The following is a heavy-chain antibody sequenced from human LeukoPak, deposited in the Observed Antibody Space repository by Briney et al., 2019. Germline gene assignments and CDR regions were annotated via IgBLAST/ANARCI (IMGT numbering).Heavy chain of an antibody. D-gene: IGHD2-8*01. Sequence: SGTLSLTCGVSGGSITSTNWWSWVRQPPGQGLEWIGEVSLSGLTHYNPSLSSRVIMALDTSKNHLSLHLTSVTAADTAVYYYSRENGAFSPFGYWGQGYLVTVLS. CDR2: VSLSGLT. CDR1: GGSITSTNW. V-gene: IGHV4-4*02. J-gene: IGHJ4*02. CDR3: SRENGAFSPFGY.